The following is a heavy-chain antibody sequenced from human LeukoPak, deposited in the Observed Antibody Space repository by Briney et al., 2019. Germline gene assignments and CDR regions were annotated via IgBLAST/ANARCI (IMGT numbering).Heavy chain of an antibody. D-gene: IGHD2-2*02. V-gene: IGHV1-69*04. CDR3: ARKGEGSSCYIYYYYGMGV. J-gene: IGHJ6*02. CDR1: GCTFSSYA. Sequence: ASVKVSCKAAGCTFSSYAISWVRQAPGQGLELMWRIIPIRGIANDAQKFEGIVTITADKSTSASYMELSSLRSEDPAVYYCARKGEGSSCYIYYYYGMGVWGQGTTVTVSS. CDR2: IIPIRGIA.